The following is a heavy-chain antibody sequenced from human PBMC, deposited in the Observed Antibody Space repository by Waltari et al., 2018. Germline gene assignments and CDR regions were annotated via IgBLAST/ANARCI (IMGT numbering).Heavy chain of an antibody. CDR2: IYYSGST. Sequence: QVQLQESGPGLVKPSQTLSLTCTVSGGSISSGGYYWSWIRPHPGKGLEWIGYIYYSGSTYYNPSLKSRVTISVDTSKNQFSLKLSSVTAADTAVYYCAREGRYGSGSYYPDYWGQGTLVTVSS. CDR3: AREGRYGSGSYYPDY. D-gene: IGHD3-10*01. CDR1: GGSISSGGYY. J-gene: IGHJ4*02. V-gene: IGHV4-31*03.